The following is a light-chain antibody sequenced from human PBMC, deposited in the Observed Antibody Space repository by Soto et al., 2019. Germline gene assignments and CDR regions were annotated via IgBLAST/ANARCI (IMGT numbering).Light chain of an antibody. V-gene: IGKV1-9*01. CDR1: QAISCY. CDR2: GAS. J-gene: IGKJ1*01. Sequence: IQLTQSPSSLSASVGDRVTITCRASQAISCYLAWYQQKPGRAPNLLIYGASTLQSGVPSRFSGSGSGTDFTLTISSLQPEDFATYYCQQLNSYPRTFGQGTKVEIK. CDR3: QQLNSYPRT.